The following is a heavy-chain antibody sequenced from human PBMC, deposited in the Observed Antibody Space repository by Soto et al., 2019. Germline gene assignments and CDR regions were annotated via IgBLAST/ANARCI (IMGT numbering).Heavy chain of an antibody. CDR1: GFAFSNSG. D-gene: IGHD3-9*01. CDR2: IDDTGSIL. Sequence: PGGSLRLSCAAYGFAFSNSGMSWVRQAPGRGLEWISYIDDTGSILYYADSVKGRFTFSRDNGKNSLYLQMDSLRDEDTAVYYCATTFDDYFDYWGQGTQVTVSS. CDR3: ATTFDDYFDY. V-gene: IGHV3-48*02. J-gene: IGHJ4*02.